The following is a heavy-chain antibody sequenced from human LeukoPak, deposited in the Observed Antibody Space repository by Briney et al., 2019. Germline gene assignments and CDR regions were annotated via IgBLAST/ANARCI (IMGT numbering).Heavy chain of an antibody. V-gene: IGHV2-5*01. J-gene: IGHJ5*02. Sequence: SGSTLVDPTQTLTLTCTFSGFSLSTSGVGVGWIRQPPGKALEWLALIYWNDDKRYSPSLKSRLTITKDTSKNQVVLTMTNMDPVDTATYYCGHAELYNWVDPWGQGTLVTVSS. CDR1: GFSLSTSGVG. D-gene: IGHD1-7*01. CDR2: IYWNDDK. CDR3: GHAELYNWVDP.